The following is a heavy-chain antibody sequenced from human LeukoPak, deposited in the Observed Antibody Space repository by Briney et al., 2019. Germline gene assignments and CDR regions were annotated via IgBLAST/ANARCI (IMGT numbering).Heavy chain of an antibody. J-gene: IGHJ4*02. Sequence: PGGSLRLSCAASGFTFSDYYMSWIRQAPGKGLEWVSYISSSGSTIYYADSVKGRFTISRDNAKNSLYLQMNSLRAEDTAVYYCAGTQEWEPLTFDYWGQATLVTVSS. V-gene: IGHV3-11*04. CDR2: ISSSGSTI. D-gene: IGHD1-26*01. CDR3: AGTQEWEPLTFDY. CDR1: GFTFSDYY.